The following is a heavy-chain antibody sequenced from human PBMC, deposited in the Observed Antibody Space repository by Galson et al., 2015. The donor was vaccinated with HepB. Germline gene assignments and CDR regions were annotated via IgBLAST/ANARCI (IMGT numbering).Heavy chain of an antibody. D-gene: IGHD6-13*01. V-gene: IGHV4-34*01. CDR2: INHSGST. CDR1: GGSFSGYY. CDR3: ARGSRYTIPSSSWYISGYFQH. Sequence: ETLSLTCAVYGGSFSGYYWSWIRQPPGKGLEWIGEINHSGSTNYNPSLKSRVTISVDTSKNQFSLKLSSVTAADTAVYYCARGSRYTIPSSSWYISGYFQHWGQGTLVTVSS. J-gene: IGHJ1*01.